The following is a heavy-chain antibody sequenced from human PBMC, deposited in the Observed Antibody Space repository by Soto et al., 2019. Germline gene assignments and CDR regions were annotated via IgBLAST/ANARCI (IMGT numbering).Heavy chain of an antibody. V-gene: IGHV4-59*12. CDR1: GGSISSYY. CDR2: IYYSGST. J-gene: IGHJ4*02. D-gene: IGHD5-18*01. Sequence: SETLSLTCTVSGGSISSYYWSWIRQPPGKGLEWIGYIYYSGSTNYNPSLKSRFTISRDNAKNSLYLQMNSLRAEDTAVYYCARGLGYSYGLFDYWGQGTLVTVSS. CDR3: ARGLGYSYGLFDY.